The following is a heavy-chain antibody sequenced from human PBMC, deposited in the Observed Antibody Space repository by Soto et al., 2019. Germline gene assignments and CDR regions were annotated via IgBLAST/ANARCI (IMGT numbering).Heavy chain of an antibody. CDR1: GFTFRNYA. CDR3: ARGARADIAVVIGVRPGEYGVDV. CDR2: ISYDGGNK. D-gene: IGHD2-15*01. J-gene: IGHJ6*02. V-gene: IGHV3-30-3*01. Sequence: QVQLVESGGGVVQPGRSLRLSCAASGFTFRNYAMHWVRQAPGKGLECVAVISYDGGNKFYRDYVKGRFTISRDNSKNTLYMKINSLRYEDTAVYYCARGARADIAVVIGVRPGEYGVDVWGQGTTVTVSS.